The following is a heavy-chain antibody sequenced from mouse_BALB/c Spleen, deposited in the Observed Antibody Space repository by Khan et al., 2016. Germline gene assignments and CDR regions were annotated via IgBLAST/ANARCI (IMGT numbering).Heavy chain of an antibody. CDR1: GYTFTDYA. D-gene: IGHD2-13*01. CDR3: ARGRYHGEGYYFDY. V-gene: IGHV1S137*01. J-gene: IGHJ2*01. Sequence: QVQLQQPGAELVRPGVSVKISCKGSGYTFTDYAIHWVKQSHAKSLEWIGIINTYYGDASYNQKFKDKATVTVDKSSSTAYMELARLASEDSAIYYCARGRYHGEGYYFDYWGQGTTLTVSS. CDR2: INTYYGDA.